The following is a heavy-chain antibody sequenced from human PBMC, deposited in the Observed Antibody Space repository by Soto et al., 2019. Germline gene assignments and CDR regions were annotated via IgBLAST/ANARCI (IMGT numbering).Heavy chain of an antibody. J-gene: IGHJ6*02. V-gene: IGHV3-30*18. Sequence: QVQLVESGGGVVQPGRSLRLSCAASGFTFSSYGMHWVRQAPGKGLEWVAVISYDGSNKYYADSVKGRLTISRDNSKNMLYLQMNSLRAEDTAVYYCAKDLGRDYYYFHGMDVWGQGTTVTVSS. CDR1: GFTFSSYG. CDR3: AKDLGRDYYYFHGMDV. CDR2: ISYDGSNK.